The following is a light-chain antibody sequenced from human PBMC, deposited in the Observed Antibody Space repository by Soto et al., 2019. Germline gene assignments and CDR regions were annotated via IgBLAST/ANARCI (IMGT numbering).Light chain of an antibody. Sequence: QTVVTQEPSFSVSPGGTVTLTCGLSSGSVSTGFYPSWYQQTPGQAPCTLIHSTNTRSSGVPDRFSGSILGNKAALTITGAQADDASDYYCVLYMGSGISVFGGGTKLTVL. V-gene: IGLV8-61*01. CDR1: SGSVSTGFY. CDR3: VLYMGSGISV. CDR2: STN. J-gene: IGLJ3*02.